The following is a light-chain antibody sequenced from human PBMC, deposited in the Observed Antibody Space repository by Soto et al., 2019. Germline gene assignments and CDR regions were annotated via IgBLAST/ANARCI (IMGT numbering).Light chain of an antibody. J-gene: IGLJ2*01. Sequence: QSVLTQPPSVSGAPGQRVTISCTGSSSNIGAGFDVHWYHQIAGTAPKLLIYGNSNRPSGVPDRFSGSKSGTSASLAISGLRPEDEATYYCSTWDDSLSSVLFGGGTKVTVL. CDR3: STWDDSLSSVL. V-gene: IGLV1-40*01. CDR1: SSNIGAGFD. CDR2: GNS.